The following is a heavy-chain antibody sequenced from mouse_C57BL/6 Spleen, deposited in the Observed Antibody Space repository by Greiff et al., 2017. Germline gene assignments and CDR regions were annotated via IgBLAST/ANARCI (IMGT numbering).Heavy chain of an antibody. D-gene: IGHD1-1*01. J-gene: IGHJ3*01. CDR2: IYPGSGNT. Sequence: QVQLQQSGAELVRPGASVKLSCKASGYTFTDYYINWVKQRPGQGLEWIARIYPGSGNTYYNEKFKGKATLTAEKSSSTAYMQLSSLTSEDSAVYFCARLWDYGSSSWFAYWGQGTLVTVSA. CDR3: ARLWDYGSSSWFAY. V-gene: IGHV1-76*01. CDR1: GYTFTDYY.